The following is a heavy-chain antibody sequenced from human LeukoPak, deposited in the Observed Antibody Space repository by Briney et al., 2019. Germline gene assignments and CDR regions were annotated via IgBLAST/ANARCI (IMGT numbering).Heavy chain of an antibody. J-gene: IGHJ4*02. CDR3: TREYLTVSYFDY. CDR1: GFTFSCYW. CDR2: IKQDGSEQ. D-gene: IGHD4-11*01. Sequence: GGSLRLSCAASGFTFSCYWMRWVRQAPGKGLEWVANIKQDGSEQYYVDSVKGRFTISRDNAKNSLFLQMNSLRGEDTAVYYCTREYLTVSYFDYWCQGTLVTVSS. V-gene: IGHV3-7*05.